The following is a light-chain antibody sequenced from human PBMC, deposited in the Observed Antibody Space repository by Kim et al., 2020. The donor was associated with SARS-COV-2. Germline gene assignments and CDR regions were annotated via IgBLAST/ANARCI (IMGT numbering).Light chain of an antibody. Sequence: DIQMTQSPSTLSASVGDRVTITCRASQSISGWLAWYQQKPGKAPNLLIYKASNLQSGVSSRFSGSGYGTEFTLTIDSLQPDDFATYFCQQYNSLTWTFGQGTKVDIK. CDR1: QSISGW. CDR2: KAS. CDR3: QQYNSLTWT. J-gene: IGKJ1*01. V-gene: IGKV1-5*03.